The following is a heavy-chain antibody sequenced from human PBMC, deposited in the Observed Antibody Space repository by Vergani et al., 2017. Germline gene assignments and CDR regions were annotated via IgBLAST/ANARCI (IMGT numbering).Heavy chain of an antibody. CDR3: ARSRTAGTLRRGHYYYYGMDV. D-gene: IGHD6-19*01. V-gene: IGHV4-61*02. CDR1: GGSISSGSYY. CDR2: IYTSGST. Sequence: QVQLQESGPGLVKPSQTLSLTCTVSGGSISSGSYYWSWIRQPAGKGLEWIGRIYTSGSTNYNPSLKSRVTISVDTSKNQFSLKLSSVTAADTAVYYCARSRTAGTLRRGHYYYYGMDVWGQGTTVTVSS. J-gene: IGHJ6*02.